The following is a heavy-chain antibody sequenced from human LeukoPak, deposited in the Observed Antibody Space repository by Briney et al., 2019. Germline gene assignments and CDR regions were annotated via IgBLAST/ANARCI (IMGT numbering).Heavy chain of an antibody. V-gene: IGHV4-4*07. J-gene: IGHJ4*02. Sequence: PSETLSLTRTVSGGSTSSYYWSWIRQPAGKGLEWIGRIYTSGSTNYNPSLKSRVTMSVDTSKNQFSLKLSSVTAADTAVYYCARAGYSSGWYYFDYWGQGTLVTVSS. D-gene: IGHD6-19*01. CDR2: IYTSGST. CDR3: ARAGYSSGWYYFDY. CDR1: GGSTSSYY.